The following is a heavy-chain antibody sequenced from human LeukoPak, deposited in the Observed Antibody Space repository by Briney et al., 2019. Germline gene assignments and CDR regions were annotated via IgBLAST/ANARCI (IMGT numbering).Heavy chain of an antibody. CDR1: GGSFSGYY. J-gene: IGHJ5*02. Sequence: SETLSLTCAVYGGSFSGYYWSWIRQPPGKGLEWIGEINHSGSTNYNPSLKSRVTISVDTSKNQFSLKLSSVTAADTAVYYCARGLPYYDYVWGSCRRTWFDPWGQGTLVTVSS. V-gene: IGHV4-34*01. CDR2: INHSGST. D-gene: IGHD3-16*02. CDR3: ARGLPYYDYVWGSCRRTWFDP.